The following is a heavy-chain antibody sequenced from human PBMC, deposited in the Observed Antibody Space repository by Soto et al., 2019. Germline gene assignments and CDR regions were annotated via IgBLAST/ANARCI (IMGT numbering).Heavy chain of an antibody. J-gene: IGHJ5*02. V-gene: IGHV4-39*01. CDR2: IYYSGST. Sequence: LSLPCTVSGVSISSSSYYWGWIRHPPGKGLEWIGSIYYSGSTYYNPSLKSRVTISVDTSKNQFSLKLSSVTAADTAVYYCARLWVGATTEGWFDPWGQGTLVTVSS. D-gene: IGHD1-26*01. CDR3: ARLWVGATTEGWFDP. CDR1: GVSISSSSYY.